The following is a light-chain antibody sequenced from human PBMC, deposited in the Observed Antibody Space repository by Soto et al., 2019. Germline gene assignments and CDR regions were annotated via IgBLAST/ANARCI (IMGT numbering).Light chain of an antibody. V-gene: IGKV1-9*01. CDR1: QGISSY. J-gene: IGKJ1*01. CDR3: QQLNNYPRT. Sequence: DIQLTQSPSFLSASVGDRVTITCRASQGISSYLAWYQQKPGKAPKLLISAASTLQSGAPSRFSGSGSGTEFTLTISSPQPEDFATYYCQQLNNYPRTFGQGTKVDIK. CDR2: AAS.